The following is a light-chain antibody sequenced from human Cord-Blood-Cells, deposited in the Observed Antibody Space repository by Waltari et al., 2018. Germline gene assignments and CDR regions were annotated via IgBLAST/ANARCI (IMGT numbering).Light chain of an antibody. J-gene: IGLJ3*02. Sequence: QSALTQPRSVSGSPGQSVTISCIGTSSDVGGYNYVPWYQQHPGKAPTLMIYDVSKRPSGVPDRFSGSKSGNTASLTISGLQAEDEADDYCCSYAGSYTWVFGGGTKLTVL. V-gene: IGLV2-11*01. CDR2: DVS. CDR1: SSDVGGYNY. CDR3: CSYAGSYTWV.